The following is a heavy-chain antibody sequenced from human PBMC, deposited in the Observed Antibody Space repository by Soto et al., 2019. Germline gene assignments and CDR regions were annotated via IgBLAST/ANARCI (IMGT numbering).Heavy chain of an antibody. CDR2: IIPIFGTA. Sequence: ASVKVSCKASGGTFSSYAISWVRQAPGQGLEWMGGIIPIFGTANYAQKFQGRVTITADESTSTAYMELSSLRSEDTAVYYCATRIAVEGYYYYYGMDVWGQGTTVTVSS. D-gene: IGHD6-19*01. V-gene: IGHV1-69*13. CDR1: GGTFSSYA. CDR3: ATRIAVEGYYYYYGMDV. J-gene: IGHJ6*02.